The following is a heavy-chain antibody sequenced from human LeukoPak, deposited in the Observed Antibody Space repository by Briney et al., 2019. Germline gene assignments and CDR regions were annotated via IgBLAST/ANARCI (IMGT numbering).Heavy chain of an antibody. CDR3: AVRDGGNGY. CDR2: MNPNSGKT. D-gene: IGHD4-23*01. V-gene: IGHV1-8*03. Sequence: GASVKVSCKASGYTFTSYDINWVRQAPGEGVERMGWMNPNSGKTGYAQKFQGRGTITRNTSISTAYMELSSLRSEDTAVYYCAVRDGGNGYWGQGTLVTVSS. CDR1: GYTFTSYD. J-gene: IGHJ4*02.